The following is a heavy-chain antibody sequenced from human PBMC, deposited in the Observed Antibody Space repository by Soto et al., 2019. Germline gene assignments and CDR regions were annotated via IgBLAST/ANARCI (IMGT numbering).Heavy chain of an antibody. Sequence: ASVKVTCTASLYTYTNYYMQWVRQAPGQGLEWMGIINPSGGSTSYAQKFQGRVTMTRDTSTSTVYMELSSLRSEDTAVYYCAVGLMVYAGHWGQGTLVTVSS. D-gene: IGHD2-8*01. J-gene: IGHJ4*02. CDR2: INPSGGST. CDR1: LYTYTNYY. CDR3: AVGLMVYAGH. V-gene: IGHV1-46*01.